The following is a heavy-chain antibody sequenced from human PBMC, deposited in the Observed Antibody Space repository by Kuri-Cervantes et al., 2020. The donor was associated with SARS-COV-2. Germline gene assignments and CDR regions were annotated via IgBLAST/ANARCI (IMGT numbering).Heavy chain of an antibody. CDR1: GFTFSSYG. D-gene: IGHD5-12*01. V-gene: IGHV3-30*18. CDR2: ISYDGSNK. CDR3: AKDKGWLRQTAGLDY. Sequence: GESLKISCAASGFTFSSYGMHWVRQAPGKGLEWVAVISYDGSNKYYADSVKGRFTTSRDNSKNTLYLQMNSLRAEDTAVYYCAKDKGWLRQTAGLDYWGQGALVTVSS. J-gene: IGHJ4*02.